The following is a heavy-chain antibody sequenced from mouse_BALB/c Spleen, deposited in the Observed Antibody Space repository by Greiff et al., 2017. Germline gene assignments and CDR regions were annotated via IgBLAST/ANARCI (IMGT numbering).Heavy chain of an antibody. D-gene: IGHD1-1*01. Sequence: VKLMESGPGLVQPSQSLSITCTVSGFSLTSYGVHWVRQSPGKGLEWLGVIWSGGSTDYNAAFISRLSISKDNSKSQVFFKMNSLQANDTAIYYCARNPRYALYAMDYWGQGTSVTVSS. J-gene: IGHJ4*01. CDR3: ARNPRYALYAMDY. CDR2: IWSGGST. V-gene: IGHV2-2*02. CDR1: GFSLTSYG.